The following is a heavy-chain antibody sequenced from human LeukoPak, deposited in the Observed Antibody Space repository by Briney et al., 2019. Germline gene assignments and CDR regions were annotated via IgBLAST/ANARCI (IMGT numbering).Heavy chain of an antibody. Sequence: KTGGSLRLSCAVSGLTFSNAWMYWVRQAPGKGLEWVGRIKSKTDGGTSDYAAPVTGRFTTSRDDSKSTLYLQMNSLKTEDTGVYYCSTLWYGAWGQGTLVTVSS. CDR1: GLTFSNAW. CDR2: IKSKTDGGTS. D-gene: IGHD3-10*01. CDR3: STLWYGA. V-gene: IGHV3-15*01. J-gene: IGHJ5*02.